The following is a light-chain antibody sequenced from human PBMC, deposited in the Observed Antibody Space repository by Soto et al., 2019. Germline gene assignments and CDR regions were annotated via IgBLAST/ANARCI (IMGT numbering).Light chain of an antibody. V-gene: IGKV3-20*01. Sequence: EIVLTQSPGTLSLSPGERATLSCRASQSVSSSYLAWYQQKPGQAPRLLIYGASSSATGIPDRFSGSGSGTDFTLTISRLEPEDFAVYYCQQYMTFGQGTKLELK. CDR1: QSVSSSY. CDR3: QQYMT. J-gene: IGKJ2*01. CDR2: GAS.